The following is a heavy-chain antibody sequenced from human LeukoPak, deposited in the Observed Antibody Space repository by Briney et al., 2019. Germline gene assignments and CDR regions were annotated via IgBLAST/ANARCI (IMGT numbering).Heavy chain of an antibody. CDR2: INPNSGGT. D-gene: IGHD4-17*01. CDR3: ASLYGDYVASDY. CDR1: GYTFTDYY. J-gene: IGHJ4*02. V-gene: IGHV1-2*02. Sequence: ASVKVSCKASGYTFTDYYIHWVRQAPGQGLEWMGWINPNSGGTNYAQKFQGRVTMTRDTSISTAYMELSRLRSDDTAVYYCASLYGDYVASDYWGQGTLVTVSS.